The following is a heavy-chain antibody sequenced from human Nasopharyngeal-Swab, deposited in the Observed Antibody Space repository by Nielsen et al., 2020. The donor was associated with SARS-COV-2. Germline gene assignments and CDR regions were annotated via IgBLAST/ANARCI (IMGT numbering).Heavy chain of an antibody. V-gene: IGHV3-33*01. CDR1: GFTFSSYG. Sequence: LSLTCAASGFTFSSYGMHWVRQAPGKGLEWVAVIWYDGSNKYYADSVKGRFTISRDNSKNTLYLQMNCLRAEDTAVYYCARVTHDYGDYGWFDPWGQGTLVTVSS. CDR3: ARVTHDYGDYGWFDP. CDR2: IWYDGSNK. D-gene: IGHD4-17*01. J-gene: IGHJ5*02.